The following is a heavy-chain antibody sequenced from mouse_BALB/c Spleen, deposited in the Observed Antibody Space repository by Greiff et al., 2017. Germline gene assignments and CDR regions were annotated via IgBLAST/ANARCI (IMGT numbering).Heavy chain of an antibody. CDR2: ISSGSSTI. CDR3: ARPVVAPYAMDY. Sequence: EVKLVESGGGLVKPGGSLKLSCAASGFTFSSFGMHWVRQAPEKGLEWVAYISSGSSTIYYADTVKGRFTISRDNPKNTLFLQMTSLRSEDTAMYYCARPVVAPYAMDYWGQGTSVTVSS. J-gene: IGHJ4*01. V-gene: IGHV5-17*02. CDR1: GFTFSSFG. D-gene: IGHD1-1*01.